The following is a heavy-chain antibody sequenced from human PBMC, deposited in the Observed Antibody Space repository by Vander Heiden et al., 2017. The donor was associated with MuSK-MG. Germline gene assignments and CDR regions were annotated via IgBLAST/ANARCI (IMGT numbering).Heavy chain of an antibody. D-gene: IGHD3-10*01. J-gene: IGHJ6*03. CDR3: ARGFYYYGSGSYYYYYYYMDV. V-gene: IGHV4-34*01. CDR2: INHSGST. Sequence: QVPLQQWGAGLLKPSETLSLTCAVYGGSFRGYYWSWIRQPPGKGLEWIGEINHSGSTNYNPSLKSRVTISVDTSKNQFSLKLSSVTAADTAVYYCARGFYYYGSGSYYYYYYYMDVWGKGTTVTVSS. CDR1: GGSFRGYY.